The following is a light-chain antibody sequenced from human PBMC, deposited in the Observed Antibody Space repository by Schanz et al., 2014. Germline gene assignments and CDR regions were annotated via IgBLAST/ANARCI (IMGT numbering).Light chain of an antibody. CDR1: QSVSSY. V-gene: IGKV3-20*01. J-gene: IGKJ1*01. Sequence: EIVLTQSPATLSLSPGERATLSCRASQSVSSYLAWYQQKPGQAPRLLIYGASTRATGIPARFSASGSGTDFTLTITRLEPEDFAVYYCQQYGSSPVTFGQGTKVEIK. CDR3: QQYGSSPVT. CDR2: GAS.